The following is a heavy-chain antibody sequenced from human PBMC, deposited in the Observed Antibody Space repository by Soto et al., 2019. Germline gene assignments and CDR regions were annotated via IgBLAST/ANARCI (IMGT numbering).Heavy chain of an antibody. Sequence: ASVKVSCKASGYTFTGYYMHWVRQAPGQGLEWMGWINPNSGGTNYAQKFQGRVTMTRDTSISTAYMELSRLRSDDTAVYYCARGLVAGSYYYGMDVWGQGTTVTGSS. CDR2: INPNSGGT. J-gene: IGHJ6*02. V-gene: IGHV1-2*02. CDR3: ARGLVAGSYYYGMDV. D-gene: IGHD6-19*01. CDR1: GYTFTGYY.